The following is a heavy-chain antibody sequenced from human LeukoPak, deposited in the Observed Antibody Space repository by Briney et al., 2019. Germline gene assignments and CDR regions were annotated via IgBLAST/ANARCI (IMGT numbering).Heavy chain of an antibody. CDR2: INGDGSST. J-gene: IGHJ4*02. D-gene: IGHD1-26*01. Sequence: GGSLRLSCAASGFSFSNYWMHWVRQPPGKGLVWVSRINGDGSSTDYAESVKGRFTVSRDNAKNTLYLQLNSLRAEDTAVYCCARGLQEWERRRDYWGQGTLVTVSS. CDR3: ARGLQEWERRRDY. CDR1: GFSFSNYW. V-gene: IGHV3-74*01.